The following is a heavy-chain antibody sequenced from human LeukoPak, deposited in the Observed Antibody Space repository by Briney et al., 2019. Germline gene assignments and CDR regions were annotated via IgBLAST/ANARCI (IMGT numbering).Heavy chain of an antibody. CDR2: IIPIFGTA. CDR1: GGTFSSYA. Sequence: GASVKVSCKASGGTFSSYAISWVRQAPGQGLEWMGGIIPIFGTANYAQKFQGRVTITTDESTSTAYMELSSLRSEDTAVYYCARDTVAVSTNYYYYYMDVWGKGTTVTVSS. J-gene: IGHJ6*03. V-gene: IGHV1-69*05. D-gene: IGHD2-15*01. CDR3: ARDTVAVSTNYYYYYMDV.